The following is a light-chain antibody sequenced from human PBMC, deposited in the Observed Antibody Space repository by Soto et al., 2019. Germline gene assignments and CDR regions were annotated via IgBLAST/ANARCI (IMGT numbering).Light chain of an antibody. J-gene: IGKJ1*01. CDR1: QSVRSDC. Sequence: EIVLTQSPGTLSLSPGERATLSCRASQSVRSDCLAWFQQKPGQVPRLLIYGTSNRATGIPDRFSGSGSGTDFTLTISRLEPEVFAVYYCQQYDGSPWTFSQGTKVEVK. CDR2: GTS. V-gene: IGKV3-20*01. CDR3: QQYDGSPWT.